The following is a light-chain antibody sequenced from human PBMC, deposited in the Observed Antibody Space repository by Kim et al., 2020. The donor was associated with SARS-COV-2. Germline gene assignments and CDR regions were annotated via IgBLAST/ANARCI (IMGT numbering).Light chain of an antibody. CDR3: QAWDSSVV. CDR2: QDS. Sequence: SLAPDQTAGITCPEEKWSNKYACWYQQKPGQSPVLVIYQDSKRPSGIPERFSGSNSGNTATLTISGTQAMDEADYYCQAWDSSVVFCGGTQLTVL. CDR1: KWSNKY. V-gene: IGLV3-1*01. J-gene: IGLJ2*01.